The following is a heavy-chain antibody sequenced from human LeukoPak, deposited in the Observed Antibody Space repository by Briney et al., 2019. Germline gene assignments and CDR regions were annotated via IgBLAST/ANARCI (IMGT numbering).Heavy chain of an antibody. Sequence: PGGSLRLSCAASGFTFSSYGMHWVRQDPGKGLEWVAVIWYDGSNKYYADSVKGRFTISRDNSKNTLYLQMNSLRAEDTAVYYCARGFLRYCSGGSCYGMDVWGQGTTVTVSS. CDR1: GFTFSSYG. D-gene: IGHD2-15*01. J-gene: IGHJ6*02. V-gene: IGHV3-33*01. CDR2: IWYDGSNK. CDR3: ARGFLRYCSGGSCYGMDV.